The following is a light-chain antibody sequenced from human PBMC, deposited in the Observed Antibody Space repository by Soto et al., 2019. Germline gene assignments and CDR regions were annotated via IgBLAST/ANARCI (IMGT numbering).Light chain of an antibody. Sequence: QSALTQPASVSGSPGQSITISCTGTSSDVGAYDFVSWYQQHPDKAPKLMIYEVSNRPSGVSNRLSGSKSVNTATLTISGLQAEDEADYYCSSYTSSSTRVFGTGTKLTVL. CDR2: EVS. CDR1: SSDVGAYDF. CDR3: SSYTSSSTRV. V-gene: IGLV2-14*03. J-gene: IGLJ1*01.